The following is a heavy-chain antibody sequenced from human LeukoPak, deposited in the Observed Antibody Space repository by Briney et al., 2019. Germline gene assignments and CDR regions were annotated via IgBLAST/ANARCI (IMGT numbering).Heavy chain of an antibody. CDR3: ASLAVPFGWYGGSYYWKMDD. D-gene: IGHD6-19*01. J-gene: IGHJ6*03. Sequence: SETLSLTCTVSGGSIRYFYWSWIRQSPQRGLEFIGYIQNSGSTEYNPSLKSRVTISVDTSKNQFSLKLKPVTAADTAVYYCASLAVPFGWYGGSYYWKMDDWGKGTSVTVSS. CDR2: IQNSGST. V-gene: IGHV4-59*01. CDR1: GGSIRYFY.